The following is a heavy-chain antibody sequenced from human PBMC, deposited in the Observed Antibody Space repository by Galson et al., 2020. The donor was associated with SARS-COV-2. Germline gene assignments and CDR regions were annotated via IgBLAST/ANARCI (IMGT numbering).Heavy chain of an antibody. CDR1: GGTFSSYA. D-gene: IGHD2-15*01. CDR3: ARDGLPYTYCSGGSCYSWDFDY. Sequence: SVKVSCKASGGTFSSYAISWVRQAPGQGLEWMGGIIPIFGTANYAQKFQGRVTITADESTSTAYMELSSLRSEDTAVYYCARDGLPYTYCSGGSCYSWDFDYWGQGTLVTVSS. CDR2: IIPIFGTA. J-gene: IGHJ4*02. V-gene: IGHV1-69*13.